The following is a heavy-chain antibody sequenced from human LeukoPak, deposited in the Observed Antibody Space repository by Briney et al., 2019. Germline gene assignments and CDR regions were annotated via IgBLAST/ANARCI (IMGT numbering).Heavy chain of an antibody. V-gene: IGHV4-31*03. CDR1: GGSISSGGYY. J-gene: IGHJ4*02. Sequence: SETLSLTCTVSGGSISSGGYYWSWIRQHPGKGLEWIGYIYYSGSTYYNPSLKSRVTISVDTSKNQFSLKLSSVTAADTAVYYCARGIGEPIVVVTASMGYFDYWGQGTLVTVSS. CDR3: ARGIGEPIVVVTASMGYFDY. CDR2: IYYSGST. D-gene: IGHD2-21*02.